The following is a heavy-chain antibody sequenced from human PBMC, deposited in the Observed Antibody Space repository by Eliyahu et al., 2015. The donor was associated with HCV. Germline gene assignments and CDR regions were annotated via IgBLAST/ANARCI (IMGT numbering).Heavy chain of an antibody. V-gene: IGHV5-51*03. D-gene: IGHD2-15*01. CDR1: GYTFSXYW. Sequence: EVHLVQSGAEVKKPGESLKISCKGSGYTFSXYWIGGVRPMPGKGLEWMGIIYPADSYTRYSPSFQGQVTITADKSIETAYLQWSSLKASDSAVYYCATTHCGGGNCYGDGLMSIDFWGQGTVVTVSS. J-gene: IGHJ4*02. CDR3: ATTHCGGGNCYGDGLMSIDF. CDR2: IYPADSYT.